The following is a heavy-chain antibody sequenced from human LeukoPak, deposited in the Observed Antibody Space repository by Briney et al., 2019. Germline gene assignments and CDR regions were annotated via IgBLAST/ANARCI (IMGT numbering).Heavy chain of an antibody. J-gene: IGHJ4*02. Sequence: GGSLRLSCAASGFTFSSHWMSWVPQAPGKGLEWVANINQDGSEKYYVDTVKGRFTFSRDNAKNSLYLQMNNLRAEDTAVYYCARDGVAAGVYFDCWGQGALVTVSS. D-gene: IGHD6-13*01. CDR3: ARDGVAAGVYFDC. CDR1: GFTFSSHW. V-gene: IGHV3-7*01. CDR2: INQDGSEK.